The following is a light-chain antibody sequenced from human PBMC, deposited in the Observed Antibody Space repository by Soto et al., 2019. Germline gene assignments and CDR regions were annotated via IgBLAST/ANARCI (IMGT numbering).Light chain of an antibody. V-gene: IGLV4-69*01. Sequence: QPVLTQSPSASDSLGASVKLTCTLSSGHSSYAIAWHQQQPEKGPRYLMKLNSDGSHSKGDGIPDRFSGSSSGAERYLTISSLQSEDEADYYCQTWGTGIVVFGGGTKLTV. CDR2: LNSDGSH. CDR1: SGHSSYA. J-gene: IGLJ2*01. CDR3: QTWGTGIVV.